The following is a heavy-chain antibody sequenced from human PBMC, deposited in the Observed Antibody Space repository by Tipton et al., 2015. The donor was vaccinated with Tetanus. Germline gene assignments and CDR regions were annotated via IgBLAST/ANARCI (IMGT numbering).Heavy chain of an antibody. J-gene: IGHJ6*01. CDR3: ARDRTTGPTGRYYAMDV. D-gene: IGHD1-1*01. Sequence: TLSLTCTVSGGSISSDGAYWSWIRQHPGEGLEWIGYISNSGSTYYNPSLKSRVTISVDTSQKQISLKVNSVTAADTAVYYCARDRTTGPTGRYYAMDVWGQGTTVTVSS. V-gene: IGHV4-31*03. CDR1: GGSISSDGAY. CDR2: ISNSGST.